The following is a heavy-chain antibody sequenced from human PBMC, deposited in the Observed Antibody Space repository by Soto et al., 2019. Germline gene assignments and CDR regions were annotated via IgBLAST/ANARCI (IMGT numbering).Heavy chain of an antibody. Sequence: SVKVSCKASGGTFSSYAISWVRQAPGQGLEWMGGIIPIFGAANYAQKFQGRVTITADKSTSTAYMELSSLRSEDTAVYYCASGGPGXRLYYDSSGYPNYGMDVWGQGTTVTVSS. CDR3: ASGGPGXRLYYDSSGYPNYGMDV. V-gene: IGHV1-69*06. J-gene: IGHJ6*02. CDR1: GGTFSSYA. D-gene: IGHD3-22*01. CDR2: IIPIFGAA.